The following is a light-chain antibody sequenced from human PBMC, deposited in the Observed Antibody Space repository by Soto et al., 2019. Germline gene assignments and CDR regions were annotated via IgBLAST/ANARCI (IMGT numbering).Light chain of an antibody. J-gene: IGLJ2*01. Sequence: QSVLTQPPSASGTPGQRVTIFCFGSSSNIGSNTVNWYQHLPGTAPKLLIYGVNQRPSGVPARFSGSKSGTSASLAISGLQSEDEADYYCATWDDSLNGPVFGGGTKLTVL. CDR3: ATWDDSLNGPV. V-gene: IGLV1-44*01. CDR2: GVN. CDR1: SSNIGSNT.